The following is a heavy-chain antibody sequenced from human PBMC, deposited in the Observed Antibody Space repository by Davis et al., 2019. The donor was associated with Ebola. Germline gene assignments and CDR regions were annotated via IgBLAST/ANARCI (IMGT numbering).Heavy chain of an antibody. CDR3: ARDFDGDYSY. CDR2: IYYSGST. CDR1: GGSFSGYY. V-gene: IGHV4-59*01. Sequence: SETLSLTCAVYGGSFSGYYWSWIRQPPGKGLEWIGYIYYSGSTNYNPSLKSRVTISVDTSKNQFSLKLSSVTAADTAVHYCARDFDGDYSYWGQGTLVTVSS. D-gene: IGHD4-17*01. J-gene: IGHJ4*02.